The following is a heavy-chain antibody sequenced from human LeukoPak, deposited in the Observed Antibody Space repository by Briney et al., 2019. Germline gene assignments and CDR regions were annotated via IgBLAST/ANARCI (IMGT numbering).Heavy chain of an antibody. CDR3: ANNFDY. CDR1: GFIFSSYA. Sequence: GGSLRLSCAASGFIFSSYAMSWVRQAPGKGLEWVSTFSGSDGSTYYADSVKGRFTISRDNSKDTLYLQMNSLRAEDTAVYYCANNFDYWGQGTLVTVSS. CDR2: FSGSDGST. V-gene: IGHV3-23*01. J-gene: IGHJ4*02.